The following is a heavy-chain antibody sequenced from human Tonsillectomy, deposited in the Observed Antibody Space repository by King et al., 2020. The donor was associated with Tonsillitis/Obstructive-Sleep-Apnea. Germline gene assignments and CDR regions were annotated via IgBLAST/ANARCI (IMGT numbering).Heavy chain of an antibody. Sequence: QLVESGGGLVQPGGSLRLSCAASGFTFNSDWMTWVRQAPGKGLEWVANIKEDGSEKNYVDSVKGRFTITRDNTKNSLYLQMNTLRAEDTAVYYCVRELSPVRQTTWYDAFDIWGQGTMVTVSS. D-gene: IGHD6-13*01. V-gene: IGHV3-7*01. CDR3: VRELSPVRQTTWYDAFDI. CDR2: IKEDGSEK. CDR1: GFTFNSDW. J-gene: IGHJ3*02.